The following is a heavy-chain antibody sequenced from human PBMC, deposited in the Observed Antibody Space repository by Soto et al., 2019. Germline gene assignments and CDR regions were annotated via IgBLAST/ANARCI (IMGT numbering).Heavy chain of an antibody. Sequence: EVQLVESGGGLVKSGGSLRLSCAASGFTFSSYSMNWVRQAPGKGLEWVSSISSSSSYIYYADSVKGRFTISRDNAKNSLYLQMNSLRAEDTAVYYCAREIGAAAGSDYWGQGTLVTVSS. V-gene: IGHV3-21*01. D-gene: IGHD6-13*01. J-gene: IGHJ4*02. CDR1: GFTFSSYS. CDR3: AREIGAAAGSDY. CDR2: ISSSSSYI.